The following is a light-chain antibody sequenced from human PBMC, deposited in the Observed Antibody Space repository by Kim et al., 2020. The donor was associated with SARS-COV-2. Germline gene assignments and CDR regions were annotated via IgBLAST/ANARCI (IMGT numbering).Light chain of an antibody. CDR3: SAWEASLSAWV. J-gene: IGLJ3*02. V-gene: IGLV10-54*01. CDR1: CNNIDHEG. Sequence: TGTLTCTGHCNNIDHEGAVWLQQHQAHPPMHLSGRRNKWPSEISERLSASRAGSTASLSLTGLEPEDEADSYCSAWEASLSAWVFGGGTQLIVL. CDR2: RRN.